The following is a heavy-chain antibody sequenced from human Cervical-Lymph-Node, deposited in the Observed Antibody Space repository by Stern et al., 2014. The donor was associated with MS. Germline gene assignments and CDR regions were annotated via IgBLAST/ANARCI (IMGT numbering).Heavy chain of an antibody. CDR2: ITYVGGA. Sequence: VQLVESGGGVIQPGGSLRLSCTASGFTVSRDYMTLVRPAPGKGLAWVSLITYVGGAIYTGSVKGRFTISRYDSKNTVYLHMTSLIAEDTAMYYCARDTSSPERSDWWGQGTLVTVSS. CDR3: ARDTSSPERSDW. V-gene: IGHV3-53*01. D-gene: IGHD1-1*01. J-gene: IGHJ4*02. CDR1: GFTVSRDY.